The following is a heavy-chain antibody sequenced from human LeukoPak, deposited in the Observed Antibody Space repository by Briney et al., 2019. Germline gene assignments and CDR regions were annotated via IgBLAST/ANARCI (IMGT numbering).Heavy chain of an antibody. J-gene: IGHJ4*02. V-gene: IGHV4-39*07. CDR2: INHSGST. Sequence: PSETLSLTCTVSGGSISSSSYYWGWIRQPPGKGLEWIGEINHSGSTHYNPSLKSRVTISVDTSQKQFSLRLASVTAADTAVYYCARGRYLTTSGGAAAGFLDYWGQGSLVTVST. CDR3: ARGRYLTTSGGAAAGFLDY. D-gene: IGHD6-13*01. CDR1: GGSISSSSYY.